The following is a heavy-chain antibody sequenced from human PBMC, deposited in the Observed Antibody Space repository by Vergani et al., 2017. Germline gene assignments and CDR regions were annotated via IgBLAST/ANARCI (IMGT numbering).Heavy chain of an antibody. CDR1: GFTFSSYA. CDR3: AKQLSYSSGWYLDY. J-gene: IGHJ4*02. D-gene: IGHD6-19*01. V-gene: IGHV3-23*01. CDR2: ISGSGGST. Sequence: EVQLLESGGGLVQPGGSLRLSCAASGFTFSSYAMSWVRQAPGKGLEWVSAISGSGGSTYYADSVKGRFTISRDNSKNTLYLPMNSLRAEDTAVYYCAKQLSYSSGWYLDYWGQGTLVTVSS.